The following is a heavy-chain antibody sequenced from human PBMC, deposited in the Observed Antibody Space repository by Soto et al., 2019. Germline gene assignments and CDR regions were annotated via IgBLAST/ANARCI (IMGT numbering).Heavy chain of an antibody. CDR3: TKGGRSGDFDY. D-gene: IGHD3-16*01. J-gene: IGHJ4*02. CDR2: IKNKADGGTT. CDR1: SNAW. Sequence: SNAWMNWVRQAPGKGLEWVGHIKNKADGGTTDYAAPVKGRFTISRDDSKNTLYLQMNSLKTEDTAVYYCTKGGRSGDFDYWGQGTLVTVSS. V-gene: IGHV3-15*07.